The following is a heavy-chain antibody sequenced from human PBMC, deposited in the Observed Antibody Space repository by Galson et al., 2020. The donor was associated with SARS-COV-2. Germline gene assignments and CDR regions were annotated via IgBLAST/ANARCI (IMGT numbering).Heavy chain of an antibody. CDR3: ARVGGDYGSGGYNWFDP. D-gene: IGHD3-10*01. CDR2: FYHSGST. CDR1: GVSISSDGYS. Sequence: ASETLSLTCAVSGVSISSDGYSWIWIRQPPGQGLEWIGYFYHSGSTYYNPPLKSRVTISIDRSKNQFSLKLRSVTAADTAVYYCARVGGDYGSGGYNWFDPWGQGTLVTVSS. V-gene: IGHV4-30-2*01. J-gene: IGHJ5*02.